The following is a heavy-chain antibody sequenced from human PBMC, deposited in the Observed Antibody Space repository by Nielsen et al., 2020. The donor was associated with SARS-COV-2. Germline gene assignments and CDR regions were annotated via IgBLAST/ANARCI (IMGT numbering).Heavy chain of an antibody. D-gene: IGHD2-2*01. CDR3: ARHEGYANTWYPDY. CDR1: GGSVSSNDW. Sequence: SETLSLTCAVSGGSVSSNDWWTWVRQSPGKGLEWIGEVSHSGSINYNPSLKSRVTLSMDKSKRQFSLRLTSVSAADTAVYYCARHEGYANTWYPDYWGQGVLVTVSS. CDR2: VSHSGSI. J-gene: IGHJ4*02. V-gene: IGHV4-4*02.